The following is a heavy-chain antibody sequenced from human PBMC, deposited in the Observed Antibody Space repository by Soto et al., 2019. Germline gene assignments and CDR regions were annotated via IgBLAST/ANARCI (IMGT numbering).Heavy chain of an antibody. Sequence: QVKLVQAGAEVKKPGASVKVSCKASGYTFTGYYMHWVRQAPGQGLERMGWINPNSGGTNYAQKFQGRVTMTRDTSISTAYMELRRLRSDDTAVYYCARVNVVVVAATREYYFDYWGQGTLVTVSS. CDR1: GYTFTGYY. V-gene: IGHV1-2*02. D-gene: IGHD2-15*01. CDR3: ARVNVVVVAATREYYFDY. J-gene: IGHJ4*02. CDR2: INPNSGGT.